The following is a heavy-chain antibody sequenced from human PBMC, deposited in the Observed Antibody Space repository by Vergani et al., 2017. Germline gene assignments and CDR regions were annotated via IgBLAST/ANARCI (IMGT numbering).Heavy chain of an antibody. V-gene: IGHV1-8*01. CDR3: ARVRRSGLVVVPAALGYFDY. Sequence: QVQLVQSGAEVKKPGASVKVSCKASGYTFTSYDINWVRQATGQGLEWMGWMNPNSGNTGYAQKFQGRVTMTRNTSISTAYMELSSLRSDDTAVYYCARVRRSGLVVVPAALGYFDYWGQGTLVTVSS. J-gene: IGHJ4*02. D-gene: IGHD2-2*01. CDR1: GYTFTSYD. CDR2: MNPNSGNT.